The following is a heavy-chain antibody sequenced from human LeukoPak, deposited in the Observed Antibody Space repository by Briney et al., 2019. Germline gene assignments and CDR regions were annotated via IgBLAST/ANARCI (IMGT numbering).Heavy chain of an antibody. V-gene: IGHV3-23*01. D-gene: IGHD2-2*01. Sequence: GGSLRLSCAASGFIFSSHAMSWVRLAPGKGLEWGSAISGSGGSTYYADSVRGRFTISRDNSKNTLYLQMNSLRAEDTAVYYCAKDGLGYCSSTSCPKYFDYWGQGTLVTVSS. CDR2: ISGSGGST. CDR1: GFIFSSHA. CDR3: AKDGLGYCSSTSCPKYFDY. J-gene: IGHJ4*02.